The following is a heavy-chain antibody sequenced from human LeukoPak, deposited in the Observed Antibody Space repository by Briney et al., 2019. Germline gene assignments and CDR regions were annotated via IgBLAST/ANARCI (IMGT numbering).Heavy chain of an antibody. CDR2: IYSGGST. CDR3: ARVMGYSGYDYQRAYYYYGMDV. CDR1: GFTVSSNY. V-gene: IGHV3-66*01. D-gene: IGHD5-12*01. J-gene: IGHJ6*02. Sequence: GGSLRLSCAASGFTVSSNYMSWVRQAPGKGPEWVSVIYSGGSTYYADSVKGRFTISRDNFKNTLYLQMNSLRAEDTAVYYCARVMGYSGYDYQRAYYYYGMDVWGQGTTVTVSS.